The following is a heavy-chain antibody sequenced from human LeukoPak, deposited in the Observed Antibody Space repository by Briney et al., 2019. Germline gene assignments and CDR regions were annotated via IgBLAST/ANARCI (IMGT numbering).Heavy chain of an antibody. CDR2: INHSGST. D-gene: IGHD1-26*01. Sequence: SETLSLTCAVYGGSFSGYYWSWIRQPPGKGLEWIGEINHSGSTNYSPSLKSRVTISVDTSKNQFSLKLSSVTAADTAVYYCARGPELSPTKDWGQGTLVTVSS. CDR1: GGSFSGYY. V-gene: IGHV4-34*01. J-gene: IGHJ4*02. CDR3: ARGPELSPTKD.